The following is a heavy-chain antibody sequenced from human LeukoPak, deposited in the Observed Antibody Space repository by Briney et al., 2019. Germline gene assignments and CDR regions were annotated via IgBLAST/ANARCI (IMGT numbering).Heavy chain of an antibody. CDR3: ATSRPFYGSGTYYFDN. V-gene: IGHV4-39*01. J-gene: IGHJ4*02. CDR1: GGSISSSRYY. D-gene: IGHD3-10*01. CDR2: IYYSGGT. Sequence: SETLSLTCTVSGGSISSSRYYWGWIRQPPGKGLEWIGSIYYSGGTYYNPSPKSRVTISVDTSKNQFSLKLSSVTAADTAVYYCATSRPFYGSGTYYFDNWGQGTLVTVSS.